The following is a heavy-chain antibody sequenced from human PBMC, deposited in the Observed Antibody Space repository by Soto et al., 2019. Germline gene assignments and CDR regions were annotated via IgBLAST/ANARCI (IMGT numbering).Heavy chain of an antibody. CDR2: IYPSDSDT. CDR1: GYSFSNYW. CDR3: AKAGNYFDY. V-gene: IGHV5-51*01. Sequence: GESLKISCQGSGYSFSNYWIGWVRQMPGKGLEWMGIIYPSDSDTKYSPSFQGQVTISADKSISTAYLQWSTLKASDTAMYYCAKAGNYFDYRGQGTLVTVSS. J-gene: IGHJ4*02. D-gene: IGHD6-25*01.